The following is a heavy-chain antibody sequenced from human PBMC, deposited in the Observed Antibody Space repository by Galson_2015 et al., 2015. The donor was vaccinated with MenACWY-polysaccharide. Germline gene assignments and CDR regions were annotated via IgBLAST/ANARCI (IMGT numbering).Heavy chain of an antibody. D-gene: IGHD6-6*01. CDR3: ARVRVIRGSSYFDY. CDR1: EFTFSNFW. J-gene: IGHJ4*02. Sequence: SLRLSCAASEFTFSNFWMSWVRQAPGKGLEWVANIKQDGGEKYYVDSVKGRFTISRDNAKNSLYLQMNSLRAEDTAKYYCARVRVIRGSSYFDYWVQGTLVTLSS. CDR2: IKQDGGEK. V-gene: IGHV3-7*01.